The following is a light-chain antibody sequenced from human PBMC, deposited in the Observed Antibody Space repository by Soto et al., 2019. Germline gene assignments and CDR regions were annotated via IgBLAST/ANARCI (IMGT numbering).Light chain of an antibody. V-gene: IGLV2-23*01. CDR2: EGT. J-gene: IGLJ2*01. Sequence: QAVVTQPASVSGSPGQSITLSCTGTSSDVGSYNLVSWYQLHPGKAPKFMIYEGTKRPSGVSNRFSGSKSGSTASLTISGLQAEDEADYYCCSYAGSSNYVVFGGGTKLTVL. CDR3: CSYAGSSNYVV. CDR1: SSDVGSYNL.